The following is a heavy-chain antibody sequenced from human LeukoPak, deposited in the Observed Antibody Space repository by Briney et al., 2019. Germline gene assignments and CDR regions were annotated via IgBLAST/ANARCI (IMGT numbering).Heavy chain of an antibody. V-gene: IGHV1-18*01. Sequence: ASVKVSCKASGYTFTSYGISWVRQAPGQGLEWMGWISADNGNTNYAHKLQGRVTMTTDTSTSTAYMELRSLRSDDTAVYYCARAKDEGLPSSEPWGQGTLVTVSS. CDR2: ISADNGNT. J-gene: IGHJ4*02. CDR3: ARAKDEGLPSSEP. D-gene: IGHD3-3*01. CDR1: GYTFTSYG.